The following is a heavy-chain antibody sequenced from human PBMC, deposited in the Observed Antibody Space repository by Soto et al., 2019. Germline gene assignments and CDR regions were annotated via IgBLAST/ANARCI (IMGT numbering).Heavy chain of an antibody. V-gene: IGHV4-34*01. CDR3: ARCSGGSCYIDY. D-gene: IGHD2-15*01. Sequence: SETLSLTCAVYGGSFSGYYWSWIRQPPGKGLEWIGEINHSGSTNYNPSLKSRVTISVDTSKNQFSLNLSFVTAADTAVYYCARCSGGSCYIDYWGPGTLVTVSS. J-gene: IGHJ4*02. CDR2: INHSGST. CDR1: GGSFSGYY.